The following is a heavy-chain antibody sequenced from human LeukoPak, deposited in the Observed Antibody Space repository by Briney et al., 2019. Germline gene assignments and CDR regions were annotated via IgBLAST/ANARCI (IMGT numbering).Heavy chain of an antibody. J-gene: IGHJ4*02. CDR2: ISSSSTYI. Sequence: GGSLRLSCAASGFTFSSYSMHWVRQAPGKGLEWVSSISSSSTYISYADSVKGRFTISRDNAKNSLYLQMNSLRAEDTAVYYCARDYTAYSTSWWGYWGQGTLVTVSS. CDR3: ARDYTAYSTSWWGY. D-gene: IGHD6-13*01. CDR1: GFTFSSYS. V-gene: IGHV3-21*01.